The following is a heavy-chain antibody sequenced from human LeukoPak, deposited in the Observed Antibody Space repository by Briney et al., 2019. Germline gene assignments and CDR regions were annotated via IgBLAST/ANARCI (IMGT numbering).Heavy chain of an antibody. V-gene: IGHV4-59*11. D-gene: IGHD3-10*01. Sequence: PSETLSLACTVSGGSLSSHYWSWIRQPPGKGLEWIGYIYHTGSPKYNPSLRSRVTISVDMSKNQISLKLSSVTAADTAVYYCAKELYYQGSGVLFDPWGQGTQVTVSS. CDR1: GGSLSSHY. CDR3: AKELYYQGSGVLFDP. CDR2: IYHTGSP. J-gene: IGHJ5*02.